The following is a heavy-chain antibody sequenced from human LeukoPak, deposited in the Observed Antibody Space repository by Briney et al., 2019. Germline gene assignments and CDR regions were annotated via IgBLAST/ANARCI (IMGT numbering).Heavy chain of an antibody. CDR1: GGSISSGGYS. V-gene: IGHV4-30-2*01. Sequence: PSETLSLTCAVSGGSISSGGYSWSWIRQPPGKGLEWIGYIYHSGSTYYNPSLKSRVTISVDRSKNQFSLKLGSVTAADTAVYYCARDKALGFDPWGQGTLVTVSS. CDR3: ARDKALGFDP. CDR2: IYHSGST. D-gene: IGHD1-1*01. J-gene: IGHJ5*02.